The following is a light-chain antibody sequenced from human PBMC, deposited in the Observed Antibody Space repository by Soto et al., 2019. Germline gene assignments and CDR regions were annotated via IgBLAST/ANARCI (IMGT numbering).Light chain of an antibody. CDR1: QSVSSSY. V-gene: IGKV3-15*01. J-gene: IGKJ1*01. Sequence: EIVLTQSPGTLSLSPGERATLSCRASQSVSSSYLAWYQQKPGQAPRLLIYGASTRATGIPARFSGSGSGTEFTLTINSLQSEDFAVYYCQQYIYWPRTFGQGTKVDNK. CDR2: GAS. CDR3: QQYIYWPRT.